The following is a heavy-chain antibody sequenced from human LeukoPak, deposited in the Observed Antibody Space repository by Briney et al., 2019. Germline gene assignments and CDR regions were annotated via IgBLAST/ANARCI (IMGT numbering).Heavy chain of an antibody. CDR3: ATADSGYDIGGNGY. D-gene: IGHD5-12*01. CDR2: IYYSGST. J-gene: IGHJ4*02. V-gene: IGHV4-39*01. Sequence: SETLSLTCTVSGGSIGSSSYYWGWIRQPPGKGLEWIGSIYYSGSTYYNPSLKSRVTISVDTSKNQFPLKLSSVTAADTAVYYCATADSGYDIGGNGYWGQGTLVTVSS. CDR1: GGSIGSSSYY.